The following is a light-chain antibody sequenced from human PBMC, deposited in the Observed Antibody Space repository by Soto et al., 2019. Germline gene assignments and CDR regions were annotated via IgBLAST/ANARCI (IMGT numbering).Light chain of an antibody. J-gene: IGKJ3*01. CDR1: QTINSY. CDR3: QHGGA. CDR2: NSS. V-gene: IGKV1-39*01. Sequence: IQMTQSPSSLSASVGDRVTITCRASQTINSYLHWYQQKPGEAPKLLIYNSSNLQRGVPSRFSGTGSGTDFTLTISTLLPEDFATYYYQHGGASGPGTKVDVK.